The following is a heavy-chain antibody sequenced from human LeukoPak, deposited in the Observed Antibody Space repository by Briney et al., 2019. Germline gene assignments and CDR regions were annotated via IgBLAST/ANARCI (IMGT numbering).Heavy chain of an antibody. V-gene: IGHV3-11*01. CDR3: ARDSVTTEEYFDY. D-gene: IGHD4-17*01. Sequence: PGGSLRLSCAASGFTFSDYYMSWIRQAPGKGLEWVSYISSSGSTVYYADSVKGRFTISRDNAKKSLYLQMNSLRAEDTAVYYCARDSVTTEEYFDYWGQGTLVTVSS. CDR1: GFTFSDYY. CDR2: ISSSGSTV. J-gene: IGHJ4*02.